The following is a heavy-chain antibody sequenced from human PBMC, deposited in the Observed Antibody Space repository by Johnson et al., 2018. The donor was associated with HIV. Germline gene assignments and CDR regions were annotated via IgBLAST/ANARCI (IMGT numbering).Heavy chain of an antibody. CDR3: ARVRTGDSSGYHDAFDI. CDR2: ISYDGSEK. D-gene: IGHD3-22*01. J-gene: IGHJ3*02. CDR1: GFTFSSYA. Sequence: QVQLVESGGGVVQPGRSLRLSCAASGFTFSSYAMHWVRQAPGKGLEWVAVISYDGSEKYYADSVKGRFTISRDNARNSMYLQMNSLRVEDTALYYCARVRTGDSSGYHDAFDIWGQGTMVIVSS. V-gene: IGHV3-30*04.